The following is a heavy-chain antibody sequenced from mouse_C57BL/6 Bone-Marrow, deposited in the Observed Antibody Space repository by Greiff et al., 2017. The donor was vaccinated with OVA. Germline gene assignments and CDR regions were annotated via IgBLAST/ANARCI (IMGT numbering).Heavy chain of an antibody. Sequence: QVQLKQSGAELVRPGASVTLSCKASGYTFTDYEMHWVKQTPVHGLEWIGAIDPETGGTAYNQKFKGKAILTADKSSSTAYMELRSLTSEDSAVYYCTRGDGSSPHWYFDVWGTGTTVTVSS. D-gene: IGHD1-1*01. J-gene: IGHJ1*03. CDR2: IDPETGGT. V-gene: IGHV1-15*01. CDR1: GYTFTDYE. CDR3: TRGDGSSPHWYFDV.